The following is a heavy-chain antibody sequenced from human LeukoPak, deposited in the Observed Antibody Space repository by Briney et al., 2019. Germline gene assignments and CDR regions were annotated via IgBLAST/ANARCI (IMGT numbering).Heavy chain of an antibody. J-gene: IGHJ4*02. Sequence: PSQTLSLTCNVSGGSISSGDKYWGWIRQPPRKGLEWIGYIYYSGSTYSNPSHKSRLTISVDTSENQFSLHLTSVTAADTAVYFCARVTRWAGLDFWGQGTLVTVSS. CDR2: IYYSGST. D-gene: IGHD2-21*02. V-gene: IGHV4-30-4*01. CDR1: GGSISSGDKY. CDR3: ARVTRWAGLDF.